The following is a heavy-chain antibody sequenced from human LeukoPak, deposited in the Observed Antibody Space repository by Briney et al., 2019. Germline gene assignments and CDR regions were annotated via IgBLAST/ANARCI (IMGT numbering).Heavy chain of an antibody. CDR2: IIPIFGTA. V-gene: IGHV1-69*13. CDR3: ARVDCSSTSCQLSYYYGMDV. J-gene: IGHJ6*02. Sequence: SVKVSCKASGGTSSSYAISWVRQAPGQGLEWMGGIIPIFGTANYAQKFQGRVTITADESTSTAYMELSSLRSEDTAVYYCARVDCSSTSCQLSYYYGMDVWGQGTTVTVSS. CDR1: GGTSSSYA. D-gene: IGHD2-2*01.